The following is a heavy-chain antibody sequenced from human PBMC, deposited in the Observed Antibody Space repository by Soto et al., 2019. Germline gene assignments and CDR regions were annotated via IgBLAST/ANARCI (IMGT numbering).Heavy chain of an antibody. Sequence: TLSLTCTVSGGSISSGGYYWSWIRQHPGKGLEWIGYIYYSGSTYYNPSLKSRVTISVDTSKNQFSLKLSSVTAADTAVYYCAREKQQLTTFDYWGQGTLVTVSS. CDR2: IYYSGST. J-gene: IGHJ4*02. CDR1: GGSISSGGYY. CDR3: AREKQQLTTFDY. D-gene: IGHD6-13*01. V-gene: IGHV4-31*03.